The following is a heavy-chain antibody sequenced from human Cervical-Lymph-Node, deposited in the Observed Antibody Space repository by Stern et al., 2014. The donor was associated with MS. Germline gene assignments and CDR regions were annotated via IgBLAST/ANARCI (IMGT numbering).Heavy chain of an antibody. D-gene: IGHD1-26*01. J-gene: IGHJ6*02. CDR2: INPDSGTT. Sequence: QVQLVQSGAEVKKPGATVKVSCKASGYTFSDHYIHWVRQAPGKGLEWMGWINPDSGTTVDEHKCEGRFTMTRDTSISTVYMELSRLRSDDTAQYYCARGGKTDYYYGMDVWGQGTTVTVSS. CDR1: GYTFSDHY. CDR3: ARGGKTDYYYGMDV. V-gene: IGHV1-2*02.